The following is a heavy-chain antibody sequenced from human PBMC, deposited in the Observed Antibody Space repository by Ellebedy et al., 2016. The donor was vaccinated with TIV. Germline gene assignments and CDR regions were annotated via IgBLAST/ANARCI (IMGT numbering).Heavy chain of an antibody. J-gene: IGHJ6*02. V-gene: IGHV3-23*01. CDR2: ISGSGGST. CDR1: GFTFSSYA. CDR3: ASRLSGSYRYYYGMDV. D-gene: IGHD1-26*01. Sequence: GGSLRLXCAASGFTFSSYAMSWVRQAPGKGLEWVSAISGSGGSTYYADSVKGRFTISRDNSKNTLYLQMNSLRAEDTAVYYCASRLSGSYRYYYGMDVWGQGTTVTVSS.